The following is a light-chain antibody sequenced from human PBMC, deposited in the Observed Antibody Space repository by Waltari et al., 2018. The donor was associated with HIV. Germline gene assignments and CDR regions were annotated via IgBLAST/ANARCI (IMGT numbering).Light chain of an antibody. CDR2: GAS. CDR3: QQYGGSPGFT. V-gene: IGKV3-20*01. CDR1: QSVSSSY. Sequence: EIVLTQSPGTLSLSPGERATLSCRASQSVSSSYLAWYQQKPGQAPRLLIYGASSRATDIPDRFSGSGSGTDFTLTISRLEPEDFAVYYCQQYGGSPGFTFGPGTKVDIK. J-gene: IGKJ3*01.